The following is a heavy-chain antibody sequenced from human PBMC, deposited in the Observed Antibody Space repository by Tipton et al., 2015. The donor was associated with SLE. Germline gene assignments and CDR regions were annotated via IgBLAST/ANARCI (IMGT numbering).Heavy chain of an antibody. V-gene: IGHV4-59*08. D-gene: IGHD2-2*01. J-gene: IGHJ4*02. CDR1: GVSISSYY. CDR3: ARHYAFTFDY. Sequence: TLSLTCTVSGVSISSYYWSWIRQPPGKGLEWIAFIFYSGTTSYNPSLKSRVTISGDTSKNQLSLKLSSVIAADTAVYYCARHYAFTFDYWGQGTLVTVSS. CDR2: IFYSGTT.